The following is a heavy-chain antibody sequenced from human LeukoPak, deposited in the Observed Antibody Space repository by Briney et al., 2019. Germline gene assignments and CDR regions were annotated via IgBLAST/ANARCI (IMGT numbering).Heavy chain of an antibody. CDR2: IYHSGST. Sequence: SQTLSLTCIVSGGSMSSGGYYWSWIRQPPGKGLEWIGYIYHSGSTYYNPSLKSRVTISVDTSKNQFSLKLSSVTAADTAVYYCASLGLGSSSWYFDYWGQGTLVTVSS. D-gene: IGHD6-13*01. CDR3: ASLGLGSSSWYFDY. V-gene: IGHV4-30-2*01. J-gene: IGHJ4*02. CDR1: GGSMSSGGYY.